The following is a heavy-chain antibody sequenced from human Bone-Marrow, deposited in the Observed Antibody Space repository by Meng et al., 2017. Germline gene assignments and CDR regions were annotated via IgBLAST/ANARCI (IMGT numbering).Heavy chain of an antibody. V-gene: IGHV1-2*06. Sequence: QVQLVQSGAEVKKPGASVKVSCKASGYTFPDYYIHWVRRAPGQGLEWMGRINPKSGDTHYAQKFQARVTMTGDTSISTAYMELSGLRSDDTAMYYCARDEDISAAGKLFGDYWGQGTLVTVSS. CDR3: ARDEDISAAGKLFGDY. J-gene: IGHJ4*02. D-gene: IGHD6-25*01. CDR2: INPKSGDT. CDR1: GYTFPDYY.